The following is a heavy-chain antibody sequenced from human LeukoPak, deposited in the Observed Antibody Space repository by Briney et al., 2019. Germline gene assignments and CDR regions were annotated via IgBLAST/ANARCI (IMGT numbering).Heavy chain of an antibody. CDR1: SGSLSGYY. CDR2: ITHSGSP. Sequence: SETLSLTCGVSSGSLSGYYWRWIRQPPGGGLEWLGEITHSGSPNYHPYLKSRVTISGDTTKKQFSLNLKSVTAADTGVYYCVRGVHLWGRGTPVTVSS. J-gene: IGHJ2*01. CDR3: VRGVHL. V-gene: IGHV4-34*01.